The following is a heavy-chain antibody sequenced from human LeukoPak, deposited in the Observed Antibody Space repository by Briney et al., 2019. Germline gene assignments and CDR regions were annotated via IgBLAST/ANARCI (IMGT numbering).Heavy chain of an antibody. Sequence: PSETLSLTCTVSGGSISSYYWSWIRQPAGKGLEWIGRIYTSGSTNYNPSLKSRVTMSVDTSKNQFSLKLGSVTAADTAVYYCARGVEGYTIFGVVTNWFDPWGQGTLVTVSS. J-gene: IGHJ5*02. D-gene: IGHD3-3*01. CDR2: IYTSGST. V-gene: IGHV4-4*07. CDR1: GGSISSYY. CDR3: ARGVEGYTIFGVVTNWFDP.